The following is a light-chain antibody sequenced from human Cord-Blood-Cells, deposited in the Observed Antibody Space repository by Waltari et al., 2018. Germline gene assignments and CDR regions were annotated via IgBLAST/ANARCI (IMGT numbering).Light chain of an antibody. Sequence: AIQLTQSPSSLSASVGDRVTITCRASQGISSALAWYQQKPGKAPKLLIYDASSLESVVPSRFSGSGSGTDFTLTISSLQPEDFATYYCQQFNSYPSTFGPGTKVDIK. V-gene: IGKV1-13*02. CDR1: QGISSA. CDR2: DAS. J-gene: IGKJ3*01. CDR3: QQFNSYPST.